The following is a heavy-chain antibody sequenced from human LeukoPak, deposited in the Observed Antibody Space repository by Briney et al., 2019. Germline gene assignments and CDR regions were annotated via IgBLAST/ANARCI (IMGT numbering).Heavy chain of an antibody. J-gene: IGHJ4*02. CDR3: ARDSSHYLGSSDY. V-gene: IGHV3-23*01. CDR2: ISETGDVT. D-gene: IGHD6-6*01. Sequence: GGSLRLSCAASGFTVSSSYMSWVRQAPGKGLEWVSVISETGDVTHYADSMKGRFTISRDNIKNTLNLQMNSLRAEDTAIYYCARDSSHYLGSSDYWGQGTLVTVSS. CDR1: GFTVSSSY.